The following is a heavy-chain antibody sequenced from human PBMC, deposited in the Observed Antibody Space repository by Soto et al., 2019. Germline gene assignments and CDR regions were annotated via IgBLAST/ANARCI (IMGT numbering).Heavy chain of an antibody. CDR1: GFTFSSYA. Sequence: GGSMRLSCAASGFTFSSYAMNCVRSAPGKGLEWVAAVSSSVSHTYYADSVTGRFTISRDTSKNMLYLQMDSLRAEETAVYYCAKALVYIVVVTVAITYYYHYVMDFWGQGTMVTVSS. CDR3: AKALVYIVVVTVAITYYYHYVMDF. CDR2: VSSSVSHT. J-gene: IGHJ6*02. V-gene: IGHV3-23*01. D-gene: IGHD2-2*02.